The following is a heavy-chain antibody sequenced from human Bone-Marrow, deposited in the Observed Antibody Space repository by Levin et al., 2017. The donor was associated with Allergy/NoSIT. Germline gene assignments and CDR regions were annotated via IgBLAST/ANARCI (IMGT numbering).Heavy chain of an antibody. CDR2: SRNKANSYST. CDR3: AKRLRDAFDI. V-gene: IGHV3-72*01. D-gene: IGHD4-17*01. J-gene: IGHJ3*02. CDR1: GFTFSDLY. Sequence: SGGSLRLSCAASGFTFSDLYIDWVRQAPGKGLEWVGRSRNKANSYSTEYAASVKGRFTVSRDESKNSLYLQMNSLKTEDTAVYYCAKRLRDAFDIWGHGTMVTVSS.